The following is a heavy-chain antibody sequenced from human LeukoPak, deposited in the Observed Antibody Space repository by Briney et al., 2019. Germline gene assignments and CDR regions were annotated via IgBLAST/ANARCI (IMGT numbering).Heavy chain of an antibody. V-gene: IGHV3-7*01. D-gene: IGHD3-22*01. J-gene: IGHJ4*02. CDR3: AKIYSHYYYDSSGYADY. Sequence: GGSLRLSCAASGFTFSSYAMSWVRQAPGKGLEWVANIKQDGSEKYYVDSVKGRFTISRDNAKNSLYLQMNSLRAEDTAVYYCAKIYSHYYYDSSGYADYWGQGTLVTVSS. CDR2: IKQDGSEK. CDR1: GFTFSSYA.